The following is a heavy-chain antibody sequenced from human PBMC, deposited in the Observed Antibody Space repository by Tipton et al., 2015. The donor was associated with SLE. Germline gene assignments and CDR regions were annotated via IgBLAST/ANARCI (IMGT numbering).Heavy chain of an antibody. V-gene: IGHV3-21*01. CDR1: GFTFSSYS. D-gene: IGHD1-26*01. J-gene: IGHJ4*02. CDR2: ISSSSSYI. CDR3: ARGGSGSQGFDY. Sequence: SLRLSCAASGFTFSSYSMNWVRQAPGKGLEWVSSISSSSSYIYYADSVKGRFTISRDNAKNTLYLQMNSLRAEDTAVYYCARGGSGSQGFDYWGQGTLVTVSS.